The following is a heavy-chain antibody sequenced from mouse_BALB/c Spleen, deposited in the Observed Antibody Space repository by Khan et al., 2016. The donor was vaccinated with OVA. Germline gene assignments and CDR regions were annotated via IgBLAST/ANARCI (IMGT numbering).Heavy chain of an antibody. V-gene: IGHV2-9*02. D-gene: IGHD2-13*01. CDR2: IWAGGST. CDR3: ATLYGDEHY. CDR1: GFSLTNYG. Sequence: QVQLKESGPGLVAPSQSLSITCTVSGFSLTNYGVHWLRQPPGKGLEWLGVIWAGGSTNYNSALMSRLSISKDNSKGQVFLKMNSLQTDDIAMYYCATLYGDEHYWGQGTLVTVSA. J-gene: IGHJ3*01.